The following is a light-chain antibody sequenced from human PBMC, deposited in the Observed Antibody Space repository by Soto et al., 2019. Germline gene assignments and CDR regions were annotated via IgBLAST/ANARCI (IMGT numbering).Light chain of an antibody. J-gene: IGKJ1*01. CDR1: QGIRND. Sequence: AIQMTQSPSSLSASVGDRVSIACRASQGIRNDLGWYQQKPGKAPKLLFYAASSLQSGVPSRFSGSGSGTDFTLTISSLQPEDFATYYCLQDYNYPRTFGQGTKLEIK. V-gene: IGKV1-6*01. CDR3: LQDYNYPRT. CDR2: AAS.